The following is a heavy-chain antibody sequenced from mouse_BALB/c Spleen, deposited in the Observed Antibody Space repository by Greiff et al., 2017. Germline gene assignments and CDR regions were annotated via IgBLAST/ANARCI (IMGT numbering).Heavy chain of an antibody. CDR3: ARGVLRSFDY. V-gene: IGHV2-2*02. CDR2: IWSGGGT. Sequence: VQLQQSGPGLVQPSPSLSITCTVSGFSLTSYGVHWVRQFPGQGLEWLGVIWSGGGTDYNAAFLSRQGISNENSKTQVFFKMNSLQATDTAIYYCARGVLRSFDYWGQGTTVTVSS. CDR1: GFSLTSYG. D-gene: IGHD1-1*01. J-gene: IGHJ2*01.